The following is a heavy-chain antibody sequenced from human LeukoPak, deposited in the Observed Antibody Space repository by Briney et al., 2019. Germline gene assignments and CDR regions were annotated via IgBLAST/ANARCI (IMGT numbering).Heavy chain of an antibody. CDR2: INAESSDI. Sequence: GGSLRLSCAASGFSFSRYAMNWVRQAPGEGLEWVSYINAESSDILYPDSVRGRFTISRDNAKNSLYLQMSSLRAEDTGVYYCAQDTFEPLLIDIWGQGTLVTVSS. V-gene: IGHV3-21*05. CDR1: GFSFSRYA. J-gene: IGHJ4*02. D-gene: IGHD3-16*01. CDR3: AQDTFEPLLIDI.